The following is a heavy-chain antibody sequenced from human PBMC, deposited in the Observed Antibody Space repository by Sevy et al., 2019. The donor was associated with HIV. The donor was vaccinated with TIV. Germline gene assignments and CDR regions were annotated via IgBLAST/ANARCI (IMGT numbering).Heavy chain of an antibody. V-gene: IGHV3-30-3*01. CDR3: ARSLYSTGYHRQNYFYYSLDV. CDR2: ISYDGATK. J-gene: IGHJ6*02. Sequence: GGSLRLSCAASGFTLGDFALHWVRHIPGKGLEWVAVISYDGATKFYADVAKGRFTISRDNSKNTLYLHVNSLRVEDTGVYYCARSLYSTGYHRQNYFYYSLDVWGQGTTVTVSS. CDR1: GFTLGDFA. D-gene: IGHD6-19*01.